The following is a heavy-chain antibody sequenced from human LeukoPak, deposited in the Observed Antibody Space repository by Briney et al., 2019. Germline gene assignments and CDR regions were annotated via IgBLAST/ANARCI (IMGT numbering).Heavy chain of an antibody. J-gene: IGHJ4*02. CDR3: AREGGGFDY. CDR2: IFSSGNN. Sequence: SETLSLTCSVSGGSISSYSWSWIRQPAGKGLDWIGRIFSSGNNKYNPSLKSRVIMSVDTSKNQFSLKLTSVTAADTAVYYCAREGGGFDYWGQGTPVTVSS. CDR1: GGSISSYS. D-gene: IGHD3-16*01. V-gene: IGHV4-4*07.